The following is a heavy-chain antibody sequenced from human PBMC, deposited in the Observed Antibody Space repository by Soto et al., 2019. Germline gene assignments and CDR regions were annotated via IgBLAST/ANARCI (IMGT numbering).Heavy chain of an antibody. J-gene: IGHJ6*02. CDR2: IYWDDDR. CDR3: THHGYYSYGMDV. CDR1: GFSLSTSGMC. Sequence: ESGPTLVNPTQTLTLTCTFSGFSLSTSGMCVSWIRQPPGKALEWLALIYWDDDRRYSPSLKSRLSITKGTSKNQVVLTMTNMDPVDAATYYCTHHGYYSYGMDVWGQGTTVTVSS. V-gene: IGHV2-5*08.